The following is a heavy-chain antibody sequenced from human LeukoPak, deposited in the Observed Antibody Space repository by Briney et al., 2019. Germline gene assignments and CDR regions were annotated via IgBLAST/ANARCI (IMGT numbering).Heavy chain of an antibody. D-gene: IGHD3-10*02. Sequence: GASLRLSCAASGFTFSSYEMNWVRQAPGKGLEWVSYISSSGSTIYYADSVKGRFTISRDNAKNSLYLQMNSLRAEDTAVYYCAELGITMIGGVWGKGTTVTISS. V-gene: IGHV3-48*03. J-gene: IGHJ6*04. CDR3: AELGITMIGGV. CDR1: GFTFSSYE. CDR2: ISSSGSTI.